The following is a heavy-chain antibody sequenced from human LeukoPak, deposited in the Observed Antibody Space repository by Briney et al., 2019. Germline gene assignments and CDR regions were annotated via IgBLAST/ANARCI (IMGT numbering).Heavy chain of an antibody. CDR1: GFTFSTYA. V-gene: IGHV3-30*18. Sequence: PGGSLRLSCAASGFTFSTYAMHWVRQAPGKGLEWVAVISYDGTNKYYADSVKGRFTISRDNSKNTLYLPMNSLRAEDSAVYYCAKGATAGGGEYYYDSSPDYWGQGTLVTVSS. CDR3: AKGATAGGGEYYYDSSPDY. CDR2: ISYDGTNK. J-gene: IGHJ4*02. D-gene: IGHD3-22*01.